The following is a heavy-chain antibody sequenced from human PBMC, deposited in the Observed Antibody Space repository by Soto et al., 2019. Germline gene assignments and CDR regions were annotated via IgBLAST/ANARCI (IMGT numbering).Heavy chain of an antibody. V-gene: IGHV1-18*04. CDR3: ARGGSSSWYYYYGMDV. CDR2: ISAYNGNT. J-gene: IGHJ6*02. Sequence: QVQLVQSGAEVKKPGASVKVSCKASGYTFTSYGISWVRQAPGQGLEWMGWISAYNGNTNYAQKLQGRVTMTTDTSTSTAYMELRSLRSEDTAVYYCARGGSSSWYYYYGMDVWGQGTTVTVSS. D-gene: IGHD6-13*01. CDR1: GYTFTSYG.